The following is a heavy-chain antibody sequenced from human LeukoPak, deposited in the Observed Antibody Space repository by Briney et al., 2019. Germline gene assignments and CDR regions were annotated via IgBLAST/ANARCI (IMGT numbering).Heavy chain of an antibody. CDR1: GFTFSTYG. J-gene: IGHJ4*02. V-gene: IGHV3-48*01. CDR3: ARDGTVAASFDY. CDR2: ISTGSSTM. D-gene: IGHD6-19*01. Sequence: GSLRLSCAASGFTFSTYGMSWVRQAPGKGLEWVSYISTGSSTMYYADSVKGRFTISRDNVKNSLGLQMNSLRAEDTAMYYCARDGTVAASFDYWGQGTLVTVSS.